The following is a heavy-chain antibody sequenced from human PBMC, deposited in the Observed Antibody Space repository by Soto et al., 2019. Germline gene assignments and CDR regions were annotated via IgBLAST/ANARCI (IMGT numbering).Heavy chain of an antibody. Sequence: PGELQKISCMGSGYNITSYWIGWVRQMPGKGLEWMGNIYPGDSDTRYSPSFQGQVTISADKSISTAYLQWSSLKASDTTMYYCARHLYVGSGWYGFGYWGQGTLVTVSS. CDR1: GYNITSYW. CDR3: ARHLYVGSGWYGFGY. V-gene: IGHV5-51*01. D-gene: IGHD6-19*01. CDR2: IYPGDSDT. J-gene: IGHJ4*02.